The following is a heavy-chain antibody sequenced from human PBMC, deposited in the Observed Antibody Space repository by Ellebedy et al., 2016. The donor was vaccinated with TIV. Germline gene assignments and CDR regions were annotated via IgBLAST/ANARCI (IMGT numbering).Heavy chain of an antibody. D-gene: IGHD3-22*01. V-gene: IGHV5-10-1*01. CDR1: GYSFTSYW. CDR2: IDPSDSYT. CDR3: ARLPARYYYDSSDPYGMDV. J-gene: IGHJ6*02. Sequence: GESLKISCKGSGYSFTSYWISWVRQMPGKGLEWMGRIDPSDSYTNYSPSFQGHVTISADKSISTAYLQWSSLKASDTAMYYCARLPARYYYDSSDPYGMDVWGQGTTVTVSS.